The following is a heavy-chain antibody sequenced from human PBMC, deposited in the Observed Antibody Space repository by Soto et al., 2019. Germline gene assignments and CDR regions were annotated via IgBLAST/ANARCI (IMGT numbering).Heavy chain of an antibody. Sequence: EVQLLESGGGLAQPGGSLRLSCAASGFTFSSYAMTWVRQAPGKGLEWVSAISGSGGGTYYADSVKGRFTISRDNSKNTLFLQMKGLRAEDTAVYYCAIRWSGAGSSFAYWGQGTLVTVSS. CDR1: GFTFSSYA. D-gene: IGHD6-19*01. CDR3: AIRWSGAGSSFAY. V-gene: IGHV3-23*01. CDR2: ISGSGGGT. J-gene: IGHJ4*02.